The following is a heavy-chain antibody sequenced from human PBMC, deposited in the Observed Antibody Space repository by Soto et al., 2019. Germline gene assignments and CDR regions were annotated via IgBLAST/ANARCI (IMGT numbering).Heavy chain of an antibody. V-gene: IGHV3-30*18. CDR3: AKDQYGDYVGLVDY. D-gene: IGHD4-17*01. J-gene: IGHJ4*02. Sequence: PGGSLRLSCAASGFTFSSYGMHWVRQAPGKGLEWVAVISYDGSNKYYADSVKGRFTISRDNSKNTLYLQMNSLRAEDTAVYYCAKDQYGDYVGLVDYWGQGTLVTVSS. CDR2: ISYDGSNK. CDR1: GFTFSSYG.